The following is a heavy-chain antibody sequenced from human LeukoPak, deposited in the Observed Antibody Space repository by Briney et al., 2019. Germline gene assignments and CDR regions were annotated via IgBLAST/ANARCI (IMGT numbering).Heavy chain of an antibody. V-gene: IGHV1-8*01. J-gene: IGHJ4*02. CDR3: ARVPFYYDSSGYDY. Sequence: GASVRVSCKASVYTFTSYDINWVRQATGQGLEWMGWMNPNSGNTGYAQKFQGRVTMTRNTSISTAYMELSSLRSEDTAVYYCARVPFYYDSSGYDYWGQGTLVTVSS. CDR1: VYTFTSYD. D-gene: IGHD3-22*01. CDR2: MNPNSGNT.